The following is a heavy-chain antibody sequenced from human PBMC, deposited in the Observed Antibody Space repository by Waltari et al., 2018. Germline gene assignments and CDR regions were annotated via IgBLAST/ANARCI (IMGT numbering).Heavy chain of an antibody. J-gene: IGHJ4*02. D-gene: IGHD3-16*01. CDR3: TRAHYGLGHFDY. Sequence: EVQLVESGGGLVQPGRSLRLSCTASGFNFGEYAMSWFRQAPGKGLEWVGFIRSKAYGGTTEYAASVKGRFTISRDDSKSIAYLQMNSLKTEDTAVYYCTRAHYGLGHFDYWGQGTLVTVSS. CDR1: GFNFGEYA. V-gene: IGHV3-49*03. CDR2: IRSKAYGGTT.